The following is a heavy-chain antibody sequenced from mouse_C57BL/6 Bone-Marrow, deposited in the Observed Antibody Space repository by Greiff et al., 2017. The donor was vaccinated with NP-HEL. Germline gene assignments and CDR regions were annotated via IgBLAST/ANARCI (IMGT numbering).Heavy chain of an antibody. Sequence: QVQLQQPGAELVKPGASVKVYCKASGYTFTSYWMHWVKQRPGQGLEWIGRIHPSDSDTNYNQKFKGKATLTVDKSSSTAYMQLSSLTSEDSAVYYCAIQRKRYYFDYWGQGTTLTVSS. CDR1: GYTFTSYW. J-gene: IGHJ2*01. CDR2: IHPSDSDT. V-gene: IGHV1-74*01. CDR3: AIQRKRYYFDY.